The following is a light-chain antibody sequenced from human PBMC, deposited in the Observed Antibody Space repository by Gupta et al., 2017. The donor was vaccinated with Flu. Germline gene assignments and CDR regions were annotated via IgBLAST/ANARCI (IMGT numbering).Light chain of an antibody. CDR1: SSDVGAYNY. CDR3: CSFGAASF. CDR2: DVT. J-gene: IGLJ2*01. V-gene: IGLV2-11*03. Sequence: GQSVAISCTGTSSDVGAYNYVSWYQQHPGKPPKLIIYDVTKRPSGVPDRFTGSKSGNTASLTISGLQPEDEADYHCCSFGAASFFGGGTKLTVL.